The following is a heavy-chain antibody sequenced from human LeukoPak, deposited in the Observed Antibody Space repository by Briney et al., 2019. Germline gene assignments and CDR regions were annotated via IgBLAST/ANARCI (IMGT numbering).Heavy chain of an antibody. Sequence: ASVTVSCKASGYTFTSYDINWVRQAPGQGLEWMGWMNPNSGNTGYAQKFQGRVTMTRDTSISTVYMELSSLRSDDTAVYYCARRADYYDSSCYYYWGQGTLVTVSS. CDR2: MNPNSGNT. J-gene: IGHJ4*02. CDR3: ARRADYYDSSCYYY. CDR1: GYTFTSYD. D-gene: IGHD3-22*01. V-gene: IGHV1-8*01.